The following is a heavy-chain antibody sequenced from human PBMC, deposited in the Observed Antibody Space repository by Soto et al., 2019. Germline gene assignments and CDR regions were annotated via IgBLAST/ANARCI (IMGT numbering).Heavy chain of an antibody. J-gene: IGHJ5*02. D-gene: IGHD5-18*01. CDR3: AKARGYSYGQNNWFDP. Sequence: EVQLLESGGGLVQPGGSMRLSCAASGFTFSSYAMSWVRQAPGEGLEWVSAFSGSGGSTYYADSVKGRFTISRDNSKNTLYLQMNSLRAEDTAVYYCAKARGYSYGQNNWFDPWGQGTLVTVSS. CDR1: GFTFSSYA. CDR2: FSGSGGST. V-gene: IGHV3-23*01.